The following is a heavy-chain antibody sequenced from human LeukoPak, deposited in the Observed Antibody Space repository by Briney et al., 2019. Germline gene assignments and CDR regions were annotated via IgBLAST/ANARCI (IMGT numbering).Heavy chain of an antibody. D-gene: IGHD3-22*01. CDR1: GGSISSYY. J-gene: IGHJ4*02. Sequence: PSETLSLTCTVSGGSISSYYWNWIRQPPGKGPEWIGCISDTGTTKYNPAFKSRVTISVDTSKNQFSLKLTPVTAADTAVYFCATGYYEPFEKWGQGTLVSVSS. CDR2: ISDTGTT. V-gene: IGHV4-59*01. CDR3: ATGYYEPFEK.